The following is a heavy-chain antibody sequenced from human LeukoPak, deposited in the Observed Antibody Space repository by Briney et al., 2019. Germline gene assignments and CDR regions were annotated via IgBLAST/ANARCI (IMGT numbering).Heavy chain of an antibody. Sequence: PGGSLRLSFAASGFTFSSNGMHWVRQALGKGLEWVAVIWYDGSNKYYADSVKGRFTISRDNSKNTLYLQMNSLRAEDTAVYYCARMTTSALDIWGQGTMVTVSS. V-gene: IGHV3-33*01. CDR1: GFTFSSNG. CDR3: ARMTTSALDI. J-gene: IGHJ3*02. CDR2: IWYDGSNK.